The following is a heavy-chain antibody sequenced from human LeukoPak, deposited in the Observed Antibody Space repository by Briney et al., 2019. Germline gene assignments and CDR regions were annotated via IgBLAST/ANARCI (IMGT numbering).Heavy chain of an antibody. J-gene: IGHJ4*02. D-gene: IGHD1-14*01. V-gene: IGHV3-7*01. Sequence: GGSLRLSCSASGFTFSNYAMNWVRQAPGEGLEWVASIRQDGNAIYYVDSVKGRFIISRDNAENSVSLQMNSLRAEDTAMYYCAREVRIPPRTYYFDYWGQGTLVTVSS. CDR3: AREVRIPPRTYYFDY. CDR2: IRQDGNAI. CDR1: GFTFSNYA.